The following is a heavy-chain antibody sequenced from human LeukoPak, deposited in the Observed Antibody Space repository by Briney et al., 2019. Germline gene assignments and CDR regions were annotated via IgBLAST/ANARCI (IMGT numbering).Heavy chain of an antibody. Sequence: PSETLSLTCTVSGGSISSTNYYWGWIRQPPGKGLEWIGSIYYSGSTYYNPSLKGRVTISVDTSKNQFSLKLSSVTAADTAVYYRARHPGDYCDYMDVWGKGTTVTVSS. CDR1: GGSISSTNYY. CDR2: IYYSGST. J-gene: IGHJ6*03. CDR3: ARHPGDYCDYMDV. D-gene: IGHD3-10*01. V-gene: IGHV4-39*01.